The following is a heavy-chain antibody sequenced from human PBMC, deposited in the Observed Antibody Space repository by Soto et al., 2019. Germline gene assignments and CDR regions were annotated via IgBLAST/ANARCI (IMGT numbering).Heavy chain of an antibody. Sequence: QVQLVQSGAEVKKPGASVKVSCKASGYTFTSYGISWVRQAPGQGLEWMGWISAYNGNTNYAQKLQGRVTMTTDTSTSTAYMELRSLRSDDTAVYYCARDASYDILTGYSNYYYYYGMDVWGQGTTVTVSS. V-gene: IGHV1-18*04. CDR3: ARDASYDILTGYSNYYYYYGMDV. D-gene: IGHD3-9*01. CDR1: GYTFTSYG. CDR2: ISAYNGNT. J-gene: IGHJ6*02.